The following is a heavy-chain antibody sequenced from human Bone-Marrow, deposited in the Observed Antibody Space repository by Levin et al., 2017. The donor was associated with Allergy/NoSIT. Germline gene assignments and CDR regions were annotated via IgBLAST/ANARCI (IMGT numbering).Heavy chain of an antibody. CDR2: VHYSGTP. J-gene: IGHJ3*01. CDR3: ARINPLTSVRGLTPGPFEL. D-gene: IGHD3-10*01. Sequence: SETLSLTCSVSGGSIRMTTYYWGWIRQSPEKGLEWIGTVHYSGTPYYKPSLKSRIALSIDTSSRQFSLQLTSVSAADPAVYYCARINPLTSVRGLTPGPFELWGQGRLVTVSS. V-gene: IGHV4-39*01. CDR1: GGSIRMTTYY.